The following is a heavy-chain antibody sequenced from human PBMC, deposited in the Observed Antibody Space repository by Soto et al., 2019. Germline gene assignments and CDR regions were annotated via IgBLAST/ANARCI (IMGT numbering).Heavy chain of an antibody. V-gene: IGHV6-1*01. CDR2: TYYRSKWSS. J-gene: IGHJ4*02. CDR3: ARTGDYLVDD. D-gene: IGHD7-27*01. CDR1: GDSVSSKIAA. Sequence: SQTVSLTSAISGDSVSSKIAAWHWIRQSPSRGLEWLGRTYYRSKWSSNYAVSVKSRITINPDTYKNQFSLQLRSVTPDDTTMYYCARTGDYLVDDWGQGTLVTVSS.